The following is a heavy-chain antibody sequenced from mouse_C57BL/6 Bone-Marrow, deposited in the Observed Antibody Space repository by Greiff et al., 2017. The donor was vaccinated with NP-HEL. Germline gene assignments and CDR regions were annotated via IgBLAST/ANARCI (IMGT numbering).Heavy chain of an antibody. Sequence: QVQLQQPGAELVKPGASVKLSCKASGYTFTSYWMHWVKQRPGQGLEWIGMIHPNSGSTNYNEKFKSKATLTVDKSSSTAYMQLSSLTSEDSAVYYCARGGLLRYYFDDWGQGTTLTVSS. D-gene: IGHD1-1*01. CDR3: ARGGLLRYYFDD. J-gene: IGHJ2*01. CDR1: GYTFTSYW. V-gene: IGHV1-64*01. CDR2: IHPNSGST.